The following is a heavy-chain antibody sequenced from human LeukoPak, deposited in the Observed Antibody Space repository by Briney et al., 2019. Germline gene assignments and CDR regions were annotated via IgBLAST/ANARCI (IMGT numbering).Heavy chain of an antibody. D-gene: IGHD2-2*01. CDR2: IYTSGST. J-gene: IGHJ4*02. CDR1: GGSISSGSYY. Sequence: SETLSLTCTVSGGSISSGSYYWSWIRQPAGKALEWIGRIYTSGSTNYNPSLKSRVTISVDTSKNQFSLKLSSVTAADTAVYYCARGYCSSTSCYGDPGGYYFDYWGQGTLVTVSS. CDR3: ARGYCSSTSCYGDPGGYYFDY. V-gene: IGHV4-61*02.